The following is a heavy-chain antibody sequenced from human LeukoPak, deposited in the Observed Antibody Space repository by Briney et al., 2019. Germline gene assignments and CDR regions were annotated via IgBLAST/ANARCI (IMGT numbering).Heavy chain of an antibody. CDR3: ARDYRVAVAGPDV. V-gene: IGHV1-18*01. Sequence: GASVKVSCKASGYTFTSYGISWVRQAPGQGLEWMGWISAYNGNTNYAQKLQGRVTMTTDTSTSTAHMELRSLRSDDTAVYYCARDYRVAVAGPDVWGKGTTVTVSS. CDR2: ISAYNGNT. J-gene: IGHJ6*04. CDR1: GYTFTSYG. D-gene: IGHD6-19*01.